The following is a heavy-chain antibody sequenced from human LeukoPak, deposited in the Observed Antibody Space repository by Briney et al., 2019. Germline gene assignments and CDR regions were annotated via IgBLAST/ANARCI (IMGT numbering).Heavy chain of an antibody. CDR2: IKHGGSEK. CDR3: ATPLDYYDRSDSHQGGD. J-gene: IGHJ4*02. D-gene: IGHD3-22*01. Sequence: GSLRLSCAASGFTFSRHWMTWVRQAPGKGLEWVANIKHGGSEKNYVDSVKGRFTISRDNAKNSLYLQMNSLRAEDTAVYYCATPLDYYDRSDSHQGGDWGQGTLVTVSS. CDR1: GFTFSRHW. V-gene: IGHV3-7*03.